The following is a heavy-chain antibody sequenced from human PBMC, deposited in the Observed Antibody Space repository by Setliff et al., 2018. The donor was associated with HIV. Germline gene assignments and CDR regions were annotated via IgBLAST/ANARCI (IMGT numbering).Heavy chain of an antibody. V-gene: IGHV1-46*01. CDR2: INPSGGST. CDR1: GYTFTNFY. Sequence: VKVSCKASGYTFTNFYIHWVRQAPGQGLEWLGMINPSGGSTTYAQKFQGRVTMTRDTFTSTVYMDLSSLSSEDTAVYYCARGGHYSGSYLPRDYYMDVWGKGTTVTVSS. CDR3: ARGGHYSGSYLPRDYYMDV. J-gene: IGHJ6*03. D-gene: IGHD1-26*01.